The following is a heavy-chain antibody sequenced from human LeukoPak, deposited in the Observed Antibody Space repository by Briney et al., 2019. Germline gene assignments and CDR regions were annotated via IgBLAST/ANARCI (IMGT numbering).Heavy chain of an antibody. Sequence: GGSLRLSCSASGFTFSTYAMSWVRQAPGKGLEWVSAISGSGGSTYYADSVKGRFTISRDNSKNTLYLQMNSLRAEDTAVYYCAKESPKYYYYYGMDVWGQGTTVTVSS. CDR1: GFTFSTYA. J-gene: IGHJ6*02. V-gene: IGHV3-23*01. CDR2: ISGSGGST. CDR3: AKESPKYYYYYGMDV.